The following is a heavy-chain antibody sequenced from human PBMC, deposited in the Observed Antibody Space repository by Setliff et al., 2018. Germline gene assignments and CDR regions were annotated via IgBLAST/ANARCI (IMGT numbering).Heavy chain of an antibody. Sequence: ASVKVSCKASGYTFTSYAMNWVRQAPGQGLEWMGWINTNTGNPMYAQGXXXRFVFSLDTSVSTAYLQISSLKAEDTAVYYCARVWGSGWYGGAFDIWGQGTMVTVSS. CDR3: ARVWGSGWYGGAFDI. V-gene: IGHV7-4-1*02. CDR1: GYTFTSYA. J-gene: IGHJ3*02. D-gene: IGHD6-19*01. CDR2: INTNTGNP.